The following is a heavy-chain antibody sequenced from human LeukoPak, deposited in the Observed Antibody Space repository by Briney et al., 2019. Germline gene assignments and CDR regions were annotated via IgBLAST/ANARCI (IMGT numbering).Heavy chain of an antibody. J-gene: IGHJ3*02. V-gene: IGHV4-34*01. CDR3: ARDDYGAFDI. CDR2: INHSGST. CDR1: GGSFSGYY. D-gene: IGHD4-17*01. Sequence: SETLSHTCAVYGGSFSGYYWSGIRQPPGKGLEWIGEINHSGSTNYNPSLKSRVTVSVDTSKNQFSLKLTSVTAADTAVYYCARDDYGAFDIWGQGTMVTVSS.